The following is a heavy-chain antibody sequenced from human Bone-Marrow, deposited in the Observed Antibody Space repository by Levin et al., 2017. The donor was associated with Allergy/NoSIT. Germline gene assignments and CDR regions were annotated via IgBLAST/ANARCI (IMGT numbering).Heavy chain of an antibody. CDR1: GFTFSSYA. V-gene: IGHV3-30-3*01. CDR3: AREMATIYPSLFDY. Sequence: GESLKISCAASGFTFSSYAMHWVRQAPGKGLEWVAVISYDGSNKYYADSVKGRFTISRDNSKNTLYLQMNSLRAEDTAVYYCAREMATIYPSLFDYWGQGTLVTVSS. J-gene: IGHJ4*02. D-gene: IGHD5-24*01. CDR2: ISYDGSNK.